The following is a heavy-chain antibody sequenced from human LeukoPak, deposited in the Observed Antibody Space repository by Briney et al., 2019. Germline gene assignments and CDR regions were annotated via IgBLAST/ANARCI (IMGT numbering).Heavy chain of an antibody. CDR2: IRSSSSYI. D-gene: IGHD2-2*03. CDR1: GFTFSSYS. V-gene: IGHV3-21*01. Sequence: PGGSLRLSCAASGFTFSSYSMNWVRQAPGKGQEWVSSIRSSSSYIYYADSVKGRFTISRDNAKNSLYLQMNSLRAEDTAVYYCARAHGYCSSTSCYFDYWGQGTLVTVSS. CDR3: ARAHGYCSSTSCYFDY. J-gene: IGHJ4*02.